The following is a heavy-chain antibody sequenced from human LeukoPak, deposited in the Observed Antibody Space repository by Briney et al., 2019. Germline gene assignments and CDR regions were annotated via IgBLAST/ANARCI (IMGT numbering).Heavy chain of an antibody. J-gene: IGHJ6*03. D-gene: IGHD2-15*01. CDR1: GFTFRNFA. V-gene: IGHV3-30*04. CDR3: AKVMPPGRIRFYSYYMDV. CDR2: ISYGGSRK. Sequence: GGSLRLSCAASGFTFRNFAMHWGRQAPGKGLEWVAVISYGGSRKDYADSVKGRFTISRDKPKNTLSLQMNGLRVEDTAVYYCAKVMPPGRIRFYSYYMDVWGKGTTVTVS.